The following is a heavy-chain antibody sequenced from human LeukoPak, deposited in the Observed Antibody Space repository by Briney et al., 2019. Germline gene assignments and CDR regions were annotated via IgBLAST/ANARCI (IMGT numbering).Heavy chain of an antibody. D-gene: IGHD6-6*01. J-gene: IGHJ4*02. CDR2: IYPGDSDT. CDR1: GSSFTSYW. CDR3: ARREAARPYGFDY. V-gene: IGHV5-51*01. Sequence: GESLKISCKGSGSSFTSYWISWVRQMPGKGLEWMGIIYPGDSDTRYSPSFQGQVTISADKSISTACLQWSSLKASDTAMYYCARREAARPYGFDYWGQGTLVTVSS.